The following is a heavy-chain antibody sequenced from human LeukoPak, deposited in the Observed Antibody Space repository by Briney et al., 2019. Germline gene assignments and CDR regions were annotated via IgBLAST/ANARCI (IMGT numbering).Heavy chain of an antibody. V-gene: IGHV1-2*02. CDR3: ASGASSRTNAYRY. CDR2: INPNSGDR. CDR1: GYTFTGNY. D-gene: IGHD2-2*01. Sequence: ASVKVSCKASGYTFTGNYMRWVRQAPGQGLEWVGWINPNSGDRSYAQTFQGRVTMTRDTSISTAYMELSSLRSDDTAVYYCASGASSRTNAYRYWGQGTLVTVSS. J-gene: IGHJ4*02.